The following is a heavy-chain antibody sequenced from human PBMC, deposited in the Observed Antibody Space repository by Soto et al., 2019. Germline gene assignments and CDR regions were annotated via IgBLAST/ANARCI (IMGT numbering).Heavy chain of an antibody. D-gene: IGHD2-2*01. J-gene: IGHJ4*02. CDR2: IYYSGST. CDR1: GGSISSGGYY. Sequence: SETLSLTCTVSGGSISSGGYYWSWIRQHPGKGLEWIGYIYYSGSTYYNPSLKSRVTISVDTSKNQFSLKLSSVTAADTAVYYCVWGYCSSTSCYPLDYWGQGTLVTVSS. V-gene: IGHV4-31*02. CDR3: VWGYCSSTSCYPLDY.